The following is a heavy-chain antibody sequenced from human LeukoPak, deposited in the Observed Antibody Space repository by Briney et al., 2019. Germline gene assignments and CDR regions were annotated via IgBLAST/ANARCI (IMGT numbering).Heavy chain of an antibody. Sequence: GGSLRLSCAAYGVTFSTYVLNWVRQAPGKGLEWVSGISSAGSTYYVDSVKGRYTISSDTSKSTLYLQMNSLRAEDTAVYYCATSRRTYWYFDLWGRGTLVTVS. J-gene: IGHJ2*01. V-gene: IGHV3-23*01. CDR1: GVTFSTYV. CDR2: ISSAGST. CDR3: ATSRRTYWYFDL.